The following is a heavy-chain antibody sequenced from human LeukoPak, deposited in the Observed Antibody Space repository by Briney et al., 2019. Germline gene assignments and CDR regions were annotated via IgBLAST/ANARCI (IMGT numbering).Heavy chain of an antibody. Sequence: GGSLRLSCAASGFTFSSYGMHWVRPAPGKGLEWVAVISSDGVNKYSADSVKGRFTISRDNSKNTLYLQMNSLRDEDTAVYYCAKGQNYYDGSGYYSTDYWGQGTPVTVSS. CDR2: ISSDGVNK. CDR1: GFTFSSYG. J-gene: IGHJ4*02. CDR3: AKGQNYYDGSGYYSTDY. V-gene: IGHV3-30*18. D-gene: IGHD3-22*01.